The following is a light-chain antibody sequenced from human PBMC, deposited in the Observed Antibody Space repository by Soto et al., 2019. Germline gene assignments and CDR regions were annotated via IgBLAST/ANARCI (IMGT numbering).Light chain of an antibody. Sequence: DIQMTQSPSTLSASVGDRVTITCRASQSINTWVAWYQQKPGKAPKLLIYKASSLGSGVPSRFSGSGSGTDFTLTISSLQPDDFAIYYCQQYNSHSSYTFGQGTKLEIK. CDR3: QQYNSHSSYT. J-gene: IGKJ2*01. CDR1: QSINTW. V-gene: IGKV1-5*03. CDR2: KAS.